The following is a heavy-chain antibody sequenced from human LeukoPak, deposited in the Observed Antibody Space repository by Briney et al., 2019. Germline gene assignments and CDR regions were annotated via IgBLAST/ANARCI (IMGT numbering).Heavy chain of an antibody. J-gene: IGHJ4*02. CDR1: GFTFSDYS. CDR2: IRSSSGNT. CDR3: ARDYKYAFDN. V-gene: IGHV3-48*02. Sequence: GGSLRLSCAASGFTFSDYSMNWVGQAPGKGLEGISYIRSSSGNTKYADSVKGRFTICGDNAKNSLYLKMNRLRDEDTGVYYCARDYKYAFDNWGQGTLVTVSS. D-gene: IGHD5-24*01.